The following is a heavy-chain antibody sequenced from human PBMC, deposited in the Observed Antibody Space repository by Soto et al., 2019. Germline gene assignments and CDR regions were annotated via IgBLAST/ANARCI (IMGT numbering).Heavy chain of an antibody. V-gene: IGHV1-69*05. CDR1: GGTFSGYS. CDR2: IMPIFGTT. D-gene: IGHD5-18*01. J-gene: IGHJ4*02. CDR3: AAAGYSYGPDIDY. Sequence: SVKVSFTASGGTFSGYSFSWVRQAPGQGLEWMGGIMPIFGTTNYAQKFQERVTITRDMSTSTAYMELSSLRSEDTAVYYCAAAGYSYGPDIDYWGQGTLVTVSS.